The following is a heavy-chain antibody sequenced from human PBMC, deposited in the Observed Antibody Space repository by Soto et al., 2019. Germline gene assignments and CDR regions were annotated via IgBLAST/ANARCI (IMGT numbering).Heavy chain of an antibody. D-gene: IGHD3-10*01. V-gene: IGHV3-23*01. CDR2: LDGAGGST. CDR1: GFTFSDYA. CDR3: AAPRDEYGSGVSWFPYGMDI. Sequence: PGGSVRLSCLASGFTFSDYAMTWVRHVPGRGLEWVASLDGAGGSTYYADSVRGRFTISRDNSQNTLFLQMKRLTVDDTAIYYCAAPRDEYGSGVSWFPYGMDIWGQGTTVTVSS. J-gene: IGHJ6*02.